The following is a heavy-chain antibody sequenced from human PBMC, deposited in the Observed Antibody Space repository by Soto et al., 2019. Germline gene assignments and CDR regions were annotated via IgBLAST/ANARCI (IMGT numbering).Heavy chain of an antibody. J-gene: IGHJ4*02. D-gene: IGHD3-22*01. CDR3: AKDGNHYPGY. V-gene: IGHV3-30*18. CDR2: ISYDGSNK. CDR1: GFTFSSYG. Sequence: QVQLVESGGGVVQPGRPLRLSCAASGFTFSSYGMHWVRQAPGKGLEWVAVISYDGSNKYYADSVKGRFTISRDNSKNTLYLQMNSLRAEDTAVYYCAKDGNHYPGYWGQGTLVTVSS.